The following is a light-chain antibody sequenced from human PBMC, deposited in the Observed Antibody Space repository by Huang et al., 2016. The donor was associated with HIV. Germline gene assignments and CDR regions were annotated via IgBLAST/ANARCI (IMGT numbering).Light chain of an antibody. CDR1: QSLLHSDGKNY. V-gene: IGKV2D-29*01. Sequence: DIVMTKTPLSLSVTPGQPASISCKSSQSLLHSDGKNYWYWYLQKPGQPPQLLIYGGCNLFSRVPDRFSVSGSGTEFTVKSNRVEAEDVGVYYCMHSTQQPYTFGQGTKLEIK. CDR2: GGC. J-gene: IGKJ2*01. CDR3: MHSTQQPYT.